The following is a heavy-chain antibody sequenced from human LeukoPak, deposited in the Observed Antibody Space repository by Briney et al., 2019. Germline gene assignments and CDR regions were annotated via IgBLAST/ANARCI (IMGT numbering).Heavy chain of an antibody. J-gene: IGHJ4*02. CDR2: IYDTGST. Sequence: SETLSLTCTVSGGSISSYYWSWMRQSAGKGLEWIGRIYDTGSTHYNPSLKSRVTMSLDTSKNQFSLKLNSVTAADTAVYYCARDRLYDIVTGPFDYWGQGTLVTVSS. D-gene: IGHD3-9*01. V-gene: IGHV4-4*07. CDR1: GGSISSYY. CDR3: ARDRLYDIVTGPFDY.